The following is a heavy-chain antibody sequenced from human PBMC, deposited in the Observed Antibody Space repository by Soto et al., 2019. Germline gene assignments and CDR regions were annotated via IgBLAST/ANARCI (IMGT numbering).Heavy chain of an antibody. CDR2: ISYDGSNK. V-gene: IGHV3-30*18. Sequence: QVQLVESGGGVVQPGRSLRLSCAASGFTFSSYGMHWVRQAPGKGLEWVAVISYDGSNKYYADSVKGRFTISRDNSKNTLYLQMNSLRAEDTAVYYGAKETGDSSSWAPMNYYYYGMDVWGQGTTVTVSS. CDR3: AKETGDSSSWAPMNYYYYGMDV. J-gene: IGHJ6*02. CDR1: GFTFSSYG. D-gene: IGHD6-13*01.